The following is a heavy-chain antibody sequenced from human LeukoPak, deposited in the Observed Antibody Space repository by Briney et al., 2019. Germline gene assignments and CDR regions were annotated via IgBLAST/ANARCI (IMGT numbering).Heavy chain of an antibody. D-gene: IGHD4-17*01. V-gene: IGHV4-34*01. Sequence: SETLSLTCAVYGGSFSGYYWSWIRQPPGKGLEWIGEINHSGSTNYNPSLKSRVTISVDTSKNQFSLKLSSVTAADTAVYYCARLKATVSIHAYFDYWGQGTLVTVSS. CDR2: INHSGST. J-gene: IGHJ4*02. CDR3: ARLKATVSIHAYFDY. CDR1: GGSFSGYY.